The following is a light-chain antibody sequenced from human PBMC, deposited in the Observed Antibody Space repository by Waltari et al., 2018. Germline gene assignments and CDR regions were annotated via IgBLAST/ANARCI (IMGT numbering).Light chain of an antibody. Sequence: EIVLTQSPAPLSLSPGAGATPSCRARHSVSSYLAWYQQKPGQAPRLLIYDASNRATGIPARFSGSGSGTDFTLTISSLEPEDFAVYYCQQRSNVLTFGGGTKVEIK. CDR2: DAS. V-gene: IGKV3-11*01. CDR3: QQRSNVLT. CDR1: HSVSSY. J-gene: IGKJ4*01.